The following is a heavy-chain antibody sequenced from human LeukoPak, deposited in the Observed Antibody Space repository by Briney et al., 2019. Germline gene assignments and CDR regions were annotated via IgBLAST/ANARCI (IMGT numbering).Heavy chain of an antibody. J-gene: IGHJ4*02. D-gene: IGHD6-6*01. V-gene: IGHV3-7*01. CDR3: ARGGAARPDF. CDR1: GFTFSSYW. CDR2: IREDGSEK. Sequence: GGSLRLSCAASGFTFSSYWMSWVRQAPGEGLEWGANIREDGSEKYYVDSVKGRFTISRDNAKNSLYLQMNSLRVEDTAVYYCARGGAARPDFWGQGTLVTVSS.